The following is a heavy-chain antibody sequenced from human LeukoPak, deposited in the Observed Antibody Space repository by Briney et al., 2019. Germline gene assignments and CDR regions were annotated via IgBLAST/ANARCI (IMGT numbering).Heavy chain of an antibody. D-gene: IGHD6-13*01. J-gene: IGHJ4*02. V-gene: IGHV4-31*03. CDR2: IYYSGST. Sequence: SETLSLTCTVSGGSISSGDYYWSWIRQPPGKGLEWIGYIYYSGSTYYNPSLKSRVTISVDTSKNQFSLKLSSVTAADTAVYYCAREAAAGTGFDNWGQGTLVTVSS. CDR3: AREAAAGTGFDN. CDR1: GGSISSGDYY.